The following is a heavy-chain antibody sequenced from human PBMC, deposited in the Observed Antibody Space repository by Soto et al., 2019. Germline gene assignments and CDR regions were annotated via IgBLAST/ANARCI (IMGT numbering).Heavy chain of an antibody. CDR3: SRSSFDY. Sequence: PGGSLRLSCAASGLTFRGYTMNWVRQAPGKGLEWVSSITSGSSYIYYADSVKGRFTISRDNAKNSLYLQINSLRAEDTAMYYCSRSSFDYWGQGTLVTVSS. V-gene: IGHV3-21*01. CDR2: ITSGSSYI. J-gene: IGHJ4*02. CDR1: GLTFRGYT.